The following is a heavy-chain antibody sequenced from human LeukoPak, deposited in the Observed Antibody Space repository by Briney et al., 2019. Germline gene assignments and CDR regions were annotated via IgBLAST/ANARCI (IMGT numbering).Heavy chain of an antibody. CDR2: INPNSGGT. CDR3: ARAPSITGTEYYFDY. CDR1: GYTFTGYY. J-gene: IGHJ4*02. V-gene: IGHV1-2*02. D-gene: IGHD1-7*01. Sequence: ASVKVSCKASGYTFTGYYMHWVRQAPGQGLEWMGWINPNSGGTNYAQKFQGRVTMTRDTSISTAYMELSRLRSDDTAVYYCARAPSITGTEYYFDYWGQGTLVTVSS.